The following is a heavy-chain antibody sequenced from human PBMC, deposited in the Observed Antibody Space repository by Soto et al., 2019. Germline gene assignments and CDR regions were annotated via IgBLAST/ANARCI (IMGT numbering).Heavy chain of an antibody. V-gene: IGHV3-23*01. CDR3: TKDDDFWSGYYSRYYYYGMDV. J-gene: IGHJ6*02. CDR2: ISGSGGST. D-gene: IGHD3-3*01. CDR1: GFTFSSYA. Sequence: EVQLLESGGGLVQPGGSLRLSCAASGFTFSSYAMSWVRQAPGKGLEWVSAISGSGGSTYYADSVKGRFTISRDNSKNTLYLQMNSLRAEDTAVYYCTKDDDFWSGYYSRYYYYGMDVWGQGTTVTVSS.